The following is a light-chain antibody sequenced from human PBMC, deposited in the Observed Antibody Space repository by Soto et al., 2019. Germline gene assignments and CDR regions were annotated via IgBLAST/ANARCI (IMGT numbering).Light chain of an antibody. J-gene: IGLJ2*01. CDR1: SSDVGGSGL. CDR2: EGF. Sequence: QSALTQPASVSGSPGQSITISCTGTSSDVGGSGLVSWYQFHPGKAPKLLIFEGFKRPSGVSHRFSGSKSGNTASLTISGLQAEDEANYYCCSYAGRATYVFGGGTKVTVL. CDR3: CSYAGRATYV. V-gene: IGLV2-23*01.